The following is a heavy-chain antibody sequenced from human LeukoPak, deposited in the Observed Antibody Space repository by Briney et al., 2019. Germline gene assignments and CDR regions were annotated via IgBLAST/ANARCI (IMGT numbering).Heavy chain of an antibody. Sequence: ASVKVSCKASGYTFTSYYMHWVRQAPGQELEWMGIINPSGGSTSYAQKFQGRVTMTRDMSTSTVYMELSSLRSEDTAVYYCALIRNDAFDIWGQGTMVTVSS. CDR3: ALIRNDAFDI. V-gene: IGHV1-46*01. J-gene: IGHJ3*02. CDR2: INPSGGST. D-gene: IGHD1-14*01. CDR1: GYTFTSYY.